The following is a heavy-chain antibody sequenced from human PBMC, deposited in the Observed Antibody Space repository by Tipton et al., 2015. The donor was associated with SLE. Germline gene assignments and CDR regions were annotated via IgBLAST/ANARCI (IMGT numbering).Heavy chain of an antibody. CDR2: ISSNGGST. CDR1: GFTFSSYA. V-gene: IGHV3-64*04. Sequence: SLRLSCSASGFTFSSYAMHWVRQAPGKGLEYVSAISSNGGSTYYADSVKGRFTISRDNAKNSLYLQMNSLRAEDTAVYYCAKAHSSGWNYFDYWGQGTLVTVSS. D-gene: IGHD6-19*01. CDR3: AKAHSSGWNYFDY. J-gene: IGHJ4*02.